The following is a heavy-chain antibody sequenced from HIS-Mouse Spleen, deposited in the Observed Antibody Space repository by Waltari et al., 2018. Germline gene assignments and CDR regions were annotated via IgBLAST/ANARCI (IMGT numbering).Heavy chain of an antibody. D-gene: IGHD3-3*01. CDR3: ARDFHDFWSGYYGGDKKHDAFDI. V-gene: IGHV4-4*07. J-gene: IGHJ3*02. Sequence: QVQLQESGPGLVKPSETLALTCTVAGGSIRSYYWSWIRQPAANGLEWSGCIYTRGSTTYNPSLKSRVTVSVDTSKNQFSLKLSSVTAADTAVYYCARDFHDFWSGYYGGDKKHDAFDIWGQGTMVTVSS. CDR2: IYTRGST. CDR1: GGSIRSYY.